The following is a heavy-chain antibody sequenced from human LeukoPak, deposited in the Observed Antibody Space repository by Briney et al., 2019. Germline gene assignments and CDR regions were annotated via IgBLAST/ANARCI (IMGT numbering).Heavy chain of an antibody. D-gene: IGHD2-2*01. Sequence: GGSLRLSCAASGFTFSSYAMHWVRQAPGKGLEWVAVISYDGSNKYYADSVKGRFTISRDNSKNTLYLQMNSLRAEDTAVYYCARYGEVVPGSKMDVWGQGTTVTVSS. J-gene: IGHJ6*02. CDR2: ISYDGSNK. V-gene: IGHV3-30*04. CDR3: ARYGEVVPGSKMDV. CDR1: GFTFSSYA.